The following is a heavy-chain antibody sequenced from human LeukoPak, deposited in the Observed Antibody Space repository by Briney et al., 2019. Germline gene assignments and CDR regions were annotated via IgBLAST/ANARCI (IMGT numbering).Heavy chain of an antibody. D-gene: IGHD6-19*01. CDR1: GLTFSIHW. CDR2: ISSSGSTI. V-gene: IGHV3-48*04. Sequence: GGSLRLSCAASGLTFSIHWMNWVRQAPGKGLEWVSYISSSGSTIYYADSVKGRFTISRDNAKNSLYLQMNSLRAEDTAVYYCARAASSGWYVYWFDPWGQGTLVTVSS. CDR3: ARAASSGWYVYWFDP. J-gene: IGHJ5*02.